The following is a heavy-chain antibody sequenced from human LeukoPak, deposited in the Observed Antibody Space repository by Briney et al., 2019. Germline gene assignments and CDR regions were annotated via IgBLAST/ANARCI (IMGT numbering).Heavy chain of an antibody. D-gene: IGHD3-22*01. CDR3: ARDRGYYYDSSGYYYYY. Sequence: GGSLRLSCAASGFTFSSYWMSWVRQAPGKGLEWVAHIKQDGSEKYYVDSVKGRFTISRDNAKNSLYLQMNSLRAEDTAVYYCARDRGYYYDSSGYYYYYWGQGTLVTVSS. CDR2: IKQDGSEK. V-gene: IGHV3-7*01. CDR1: GFTFSSYW. J-gene: IGHJ4*02.